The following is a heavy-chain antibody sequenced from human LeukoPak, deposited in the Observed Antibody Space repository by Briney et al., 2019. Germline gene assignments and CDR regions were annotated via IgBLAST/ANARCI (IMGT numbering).Heavy chain of an antibody. CDR1: GFTFSNAW. D-gene: IGHD5-24*01. CDR2: IKSKTGGGTT. V-gene: IGHV3-15*01. Sequence: GGSLRLSCAASGFTFSNAWMSWVRQAPGKGLEWVGRIKSKTGGGTTDYAAPVKGRFTISRDDSKNTLYLQMNSLKTEDTAVYYCTTEGPTWLQDDYWGQGTLVTVSS. J-gene: IGHJ4*02. CDR3: TTEGPTWLQDDY.